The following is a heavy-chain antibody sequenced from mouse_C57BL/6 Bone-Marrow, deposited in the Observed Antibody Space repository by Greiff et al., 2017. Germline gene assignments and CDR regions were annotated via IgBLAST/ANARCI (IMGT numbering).Heavy chain of an antibody. J-gene: IGHJ3*01. CDR1: GYTFTSYW. V-gene: IGHV1-5*01. D-gene: IGHD2-4*01. Sequence: VQLQQSGTVLARPGASVKMSCKTSGYTFTSYWMHWVKQRPGQGLEWIGAIYPGNSDTSYNQKFKGKAKLTAVTSASTAYMELSSLTNEDSAVYYCTREHDYGAWFAYWGQGTLVTVSA. CDR2: IYPGNSDT. CDR3: TREHDYGAWFAY.